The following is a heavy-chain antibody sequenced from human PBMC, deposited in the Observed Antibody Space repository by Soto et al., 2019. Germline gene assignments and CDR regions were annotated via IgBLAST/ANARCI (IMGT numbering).Heavy chain of an antibody. CDR1: GFTFSSYS. D-gene: IGHD6-13*01. CDR3: ASIAAAGTVYYYYYMDV. CDR2: ISSSSSTI. Sequence: GGSLRLSCAASGFTFSSYSMNWVRQAPGKGLEWVSYISSSSSTIYYADSVKGRFTISRDNAKNSLYLQMNSLRAEDTAVYYCASIAAAGTVYYYYYMDVWGKGTTVTVSS. J-gene: IGHJ6*03. V-gene: IGHV3-48*01.